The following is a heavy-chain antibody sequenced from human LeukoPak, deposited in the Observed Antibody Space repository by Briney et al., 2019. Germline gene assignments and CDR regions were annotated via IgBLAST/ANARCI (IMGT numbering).Heavy chain of an antibody. Sequence: ASVKVSCKASGGTFSSYAISWVRQAPGQGLEWMGGIIPIFGTANYAQKFQGRVTITTDESTSTAYMELSSLRSEDTAVYYCARAYYYDSSGYRRAFDIWGQGQWSPSLQ. CDR1: GGTFSSYA. CDR3: ARAYYYDSSGYRRAFDI. CDR2: IIPIFGTA. D-gene: IGHD3-22*01. J-gene: IGHJ3*02. V-gene: IGHV1-69*05.